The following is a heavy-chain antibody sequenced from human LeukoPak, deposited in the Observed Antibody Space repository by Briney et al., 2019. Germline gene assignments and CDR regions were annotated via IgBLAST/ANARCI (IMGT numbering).Heavy chain of an antibody. CDR3: AGLGITRILGV. CDR2: ISSSGSTI. J-gene: IGHJ6*04. CDR1: GFTVSSNY. D-gene: IGHD2-2*01. Sequence: GGSLRLSCAASGFTVSSNYMSWVRQAPGKGLEWVSYISSSGSTIYYADSVKGRFTISRDNAKNSLYLQMNSLRAEDTAVYYCAGLGITRILGVWGKGTLVTISS. V-gene: IGHV3-11*04.